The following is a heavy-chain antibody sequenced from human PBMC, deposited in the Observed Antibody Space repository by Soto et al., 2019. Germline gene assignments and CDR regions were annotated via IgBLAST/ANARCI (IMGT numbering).Heavy chain of an antibody. J-gene: IGHJ4*02. CDR2: ISASGSST. CDR3: AKHVGFCSDGTCYFDY. D-gene: IGHD2-15*01. Sequence: EVQLLESGGGLVQPGGSLRLSCAASEFTFSSYAMSWVRQAPGKGLEWVSAISASGSSTYYADSVKGRFTISRDNSKNTLSLQMNSLRGDDTAVYYCAKHVGFCSDGTCYFDYWGQGTLVTVSS. CDR1: EFTFSSYA. V-gene: IGHV3-23*01.